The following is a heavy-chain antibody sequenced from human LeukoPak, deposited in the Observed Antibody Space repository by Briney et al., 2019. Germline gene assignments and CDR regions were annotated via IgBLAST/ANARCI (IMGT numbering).Heavy chain of an antibody. CDR3: ARDLRVVITGSFDS. Sequence: RPGGSLRLSCAASGFTFSSYAMSWVRQAPGKGLEWVSGINWNGDSTDYADSVKGRFTISRDNAKNSLYLQMNSLRAEDTALYYCARDLRVVITGSFDSWGQGTLVTVSS. D-gene: IGHD3-22*01. CDR2: INWNGDST. CDR1: GFTFSSYA. J-gene: IGHJ4*02. V-gene: IGHV3-20*04.